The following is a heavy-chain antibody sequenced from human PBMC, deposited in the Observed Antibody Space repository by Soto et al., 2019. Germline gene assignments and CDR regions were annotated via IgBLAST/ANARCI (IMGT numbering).Heavy chain of an antibody. CDR2: GGSGGST. CDR1: GFSFSTYV. J-gene: IGHJ6*03. CDR3: VKFRVRPYHYSYMYA. V-gene: IGHV3-23*01. Sequence: PGGSLRLSCAASGFSFSTYVMTWVRQAPGKGLEWVSYGGSGGSTYYADSVKGRFTISRDNSKNTLYLQMNSLRAEDTAVYYCVKFRVRPYHYSYMYAWGNGTTVTVPS.